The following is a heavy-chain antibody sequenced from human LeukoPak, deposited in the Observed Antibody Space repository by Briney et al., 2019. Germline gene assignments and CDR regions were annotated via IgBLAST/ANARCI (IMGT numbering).Heavy chain of an antibody. CDR1: GFTFSIYG. J-gene: IGHJ4*02. V-gene: IGHV3-23*01. D-gene: IGHD6-13*01. CDR2: ITGSGGST. CDR3: AKEEYSSSFDY. Sequence: PGGTLRLSCAASGFTFSIYGMSWVRQAPGRGLEWVSAITGSGGSTYYADSVKGRFTISRDNSKNTLYLQMNSLRAEDTAIYYCAKEEYSSSFDYWGQGTLVTVSS.